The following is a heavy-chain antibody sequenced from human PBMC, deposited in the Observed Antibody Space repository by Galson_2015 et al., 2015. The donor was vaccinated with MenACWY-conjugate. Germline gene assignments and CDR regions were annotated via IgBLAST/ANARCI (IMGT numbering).Heavy chain of an antibody. D-gene: IGHD5-18*01. V-gene: IGHV5-51*01. CDR2: IYPSDSDT. Sequence: QSGAEVKKPGESLKISCKGSGDSFSTYWVGWVRQVPGKGLEWMGIIYPSDSDTRYSPSFQGQVTISAAKSINTAYLQWTSLKASDTAVYWCARTAYSCVSPFDYWGQGTLVTVSS. J-gene: IGHJ4*02. CDR1: GDSFSTYW. CDR3: ARTAYSCVSPFDY.